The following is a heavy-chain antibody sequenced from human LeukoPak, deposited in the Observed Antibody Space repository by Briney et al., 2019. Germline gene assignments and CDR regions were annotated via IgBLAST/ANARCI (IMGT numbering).Heavy chain of an antibody. CDR3: ARQTAMGRSGDY. J-gene: IGHJ4*02. D-gene: IGHD5-18*01. CDR2: IDPSDSET. V-gene: IGHV5-51*07. Sequence: GESLKISCKASGYSFTSYWIGWVHQMPGKGLERMGIIDPSDSETRYTPSFQGQVTISVDKSLTTADLQWNSLKASDTAMYYCARQTAMGRSGDYWGQGTLVTVSS. CDR1: GYSFTSYW.